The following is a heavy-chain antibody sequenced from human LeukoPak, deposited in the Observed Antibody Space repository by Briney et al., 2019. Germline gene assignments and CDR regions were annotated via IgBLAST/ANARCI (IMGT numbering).Heavy chain of an antibody. V-gene: IGHV4-34*01. CDR2: INHSGST. J-gene: IGHJ6*02. Sequence: PSETLSLTCAVYGGSFSGYYWSWIRQPPGKGLEWIGEINHSGSTNYNPSLKSRVTISVDTSKNQFSLKLGSVTAADTAVYYCARGPSPIYSGYDRHDSPNNYYYYGMDVWGQGTTVTVSS. D-gene: IGHD5-12*01. CDR3: ARGPSPIYSGYDRHDSPNNYYYYGMDV. CDR1: GGSFSGYY.